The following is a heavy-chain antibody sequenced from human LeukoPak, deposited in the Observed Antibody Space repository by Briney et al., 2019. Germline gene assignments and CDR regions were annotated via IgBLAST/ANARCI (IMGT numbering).Heavy chain of an antibody. CDR2: VHYTGST. Sequence: SETPSLTCNVSGGSISSNTHYWGWIRQPPGKGLEWIASVHYTGSTYYNPSLKSRVTIAVDTSKNQFSVRMTSVTAADTAVYYCARRADHFYYYMDVWGKGTTVTVSS. J-gene: IGHJ6*03. CDR1: GGSISSNTHY. V-gene: IGHV4-39*07. D-gene: IGHD3-10*01. CDR3: ARRADHFYYYMDV.